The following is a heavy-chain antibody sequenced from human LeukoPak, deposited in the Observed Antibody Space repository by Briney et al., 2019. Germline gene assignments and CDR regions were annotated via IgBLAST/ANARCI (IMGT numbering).Heavy chain of an antibody. CDR1: GFTFSDYY. Sequence: PGGSLRLSCAASGFTFSDYYMSWIRQAPGKGLEWVSYISSSGSTIYYADSVKGRFTISRDNAKNSLYLQMNSLRAEDTAVYYCARDHCSSTSCYTAYYYGMDVWGQGTTVTVSS. CDR2: ISSSGSTI. V-gene: IGHV3-11*01. D-gene: IGHD2-2*02. J-gene: IGHJ6*02. CDR3: ARDHCSSTSCYTAYYYGMDV.